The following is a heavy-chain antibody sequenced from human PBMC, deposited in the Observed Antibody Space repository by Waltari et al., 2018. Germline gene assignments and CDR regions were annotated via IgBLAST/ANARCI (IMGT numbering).Heavy chain of an antibody. Sequence: QVQLVQSGAEVKKPGSSVKVSCKASGGTFSSSAISWVRPATGQGLGGMGGIIPILGIANYAQKFQGRVTITADESTSTAYMELSSLRSEDTAVYYCASTYYDFWSGQTNVYYYYMDVWGKGTTVTVSS. J-gene: IGHJ6*03. CDR1: GGTFSSSA. CDR2: IIPILGIA. D-gene: IGHD3-3*01. V-gene: IGHV1-69*04. CDR3: ASTYYDFWSGQTNVYYYYMDV.